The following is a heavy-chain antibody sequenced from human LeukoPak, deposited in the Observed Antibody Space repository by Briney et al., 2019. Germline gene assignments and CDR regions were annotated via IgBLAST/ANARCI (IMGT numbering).Heavy chain of an antibody. CDR3: ARHEGDGYNSPSD. CDR1: GGSISSSSYY. J-gene: IGHJ4*02. Sequence: SETLSLTCTVSGGSISSSSYYWGWIRQPPGKGLEWIGSIYYSGSTYYNPSLKSRVTISVDTSKNQFSLKLSSVTAADTAVYYCARHEGDGYNSPSDWGQGTLATVSS. D-gene: IGHD5-24*01. CDR2: IYYSGST. V-gene: IGHV4-39*01.